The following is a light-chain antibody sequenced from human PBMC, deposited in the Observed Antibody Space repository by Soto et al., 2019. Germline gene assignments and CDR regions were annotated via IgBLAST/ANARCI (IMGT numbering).Light chain of an antibody. CDR2: GAS. Sequence: EIVLTQSPGPLSLSPGERATLSCRASQSVRSNYLAWYQQKPGQAPRLLIYGASSRATGIPDRFSGSGSGTDFTLTINRLEPEDFAVYYCQQYGPSPSTFGQGTKVEIK. V-gene: IGKV3-20*01. CDR3: QQYGPSPST. J-gene: IGKJ1*01. CDR1: QSVRSNY.